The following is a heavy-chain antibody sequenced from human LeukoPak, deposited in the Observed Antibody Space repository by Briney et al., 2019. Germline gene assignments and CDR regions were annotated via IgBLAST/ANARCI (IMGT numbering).Heavy chain of an antibody. CDR1: GFTFSSYA. CDR3: AREEGLSRITMVRGVNHYFDY. J-gene: IGHJ4*02. V-gene: IGHV3-30*04. CDR2: ISYDGSNK. Sequence: GGSLRLSCAASGFTFSSYAMHWVRQAPGKGLEWVAVISYDGSNKYYADSVKGRFTVSRDNSKNTLYLQMNSLRAEDTAVYYCAREEGLSRITMVRGVNHYFDYWGQGTLVTASS. D-gene: IGHD3-10*01.